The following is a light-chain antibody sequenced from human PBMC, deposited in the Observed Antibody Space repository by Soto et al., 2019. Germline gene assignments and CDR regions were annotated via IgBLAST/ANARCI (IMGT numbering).Light chain of an antibody. Sequence: TLSCRASQNVNNRLAWYQQKAGQPPRLLIYGASTRATGIPARFSGSGSGTEFTLTISSLQSGDFAVYYCQHFNSWPLLFGQGTKVDIK. CDR3: QHFNSWPLL. V-gene: IGKV3-15*01. CDR2: GAS. CDR1: QNVNNR. J-gene: IGKJ1*01.